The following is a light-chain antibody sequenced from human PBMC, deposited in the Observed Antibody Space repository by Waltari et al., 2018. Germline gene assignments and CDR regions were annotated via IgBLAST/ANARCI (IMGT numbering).Light chain of an antibody. J-gene: IGLJ2*01. CDR1: SSNIGSNY. V-gene: IGLV1-47*01. CDR2: RNN. Sequence: QSVLTQPPSASGTPGQRVTITCSGSSSNIGSNYVYWYQHLPGTAPKLLIYRNNRRPSWFPAGCSACKSVTSTSLAISGLRSEDEADYYCGALDDSLSSVGFGGGTKLTVL. CDR3: GALDDSLSSVG.